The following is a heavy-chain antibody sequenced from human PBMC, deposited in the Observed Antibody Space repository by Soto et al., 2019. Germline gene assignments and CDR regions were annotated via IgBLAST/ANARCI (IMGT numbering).Heavy chain of an antibody. CDR1: GYPVTAYY. V-gene: IGHV1-2*02. J-gene: IGHJ3*02. CDR3: ARGGGVGVAGSAAFDM. Sequence: QLHLVQSGAVVKKPGASVTVSCSASGYPVTAYYMHWVRQAPGRGLEWMGGINPATGAAKYTQTFRCRVTMTRDTSTSTDFMELSGLTSEDTAVFYCARGGGVGVAGSAAFDMWGQGTLVTVSS. CDR2: INPATGAA. D-gene: IGHD3-3*01.